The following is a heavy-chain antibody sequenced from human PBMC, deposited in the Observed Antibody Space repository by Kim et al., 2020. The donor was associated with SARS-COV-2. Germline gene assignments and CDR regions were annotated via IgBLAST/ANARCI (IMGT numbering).Heavy chain of an antibody. Sequence: ADSVKGRFTISRDNSKNTLYLQMNSLRAEDTAVYYCARERYYYGSGALDYWGQGTLVTVSS. V-gene: IGHV3-53*01. D-gene: IGHD3-10*01. J-gene: IGHJ4*02. CDR3: ARERYYYGSGALDY.